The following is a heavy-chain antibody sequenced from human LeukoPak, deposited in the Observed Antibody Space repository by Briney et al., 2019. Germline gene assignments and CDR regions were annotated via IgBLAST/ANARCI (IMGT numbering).Heavy chain of an antibody. Sequence: GASVKVSCKASGYTFTGYYMHWVRQAPGQGLEWMGWINPNSGGTNYAQKFQGRVTMTRDTSISTAYMELSRLRSDDTAVYYCARERVGYYGSGSYPSHYWGQGTLVTVPS. D-gene: IGHD3-10*01. CDR1: GYTFTGYY. CDR3: ARERVGYYGSGSYPSHY. CDR2: INPNSGGT. J-gene: IGHJ4*02. V-gene: IGHV1-2*02.